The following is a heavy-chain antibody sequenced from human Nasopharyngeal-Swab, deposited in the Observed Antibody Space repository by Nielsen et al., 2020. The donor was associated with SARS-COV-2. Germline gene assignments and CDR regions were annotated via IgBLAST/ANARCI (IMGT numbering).Heavy chain of an antibody. CDR1: GGTFSSHA. Sequence: SVKVSCKASGGTFSSHAISWVRPAPGQGLEWIGVILPIFGTANYAQKFQGRVTITADESTSTAYMELSSLRSEDTAVYYCARDQGLLTGYMYNWFDPWGQGTLVTVSP. CDR2: ILPIFGTA. J-gene: IGHJ5*02. V-gene: IGHV1-69*13. D-gene: IGHD3-9*01. CDR3: ARDQGLLTGYMYNWFDP.